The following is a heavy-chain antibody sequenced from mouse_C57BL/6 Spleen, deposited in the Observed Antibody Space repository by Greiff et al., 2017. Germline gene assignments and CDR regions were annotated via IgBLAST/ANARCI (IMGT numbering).Heavy chain of an antibody. J-gene: IGHJ4*01. CDR3: ARREDGNYVYAMDY. Sequence: VQLQQSGAELVKPGASVKMSCKASGYTFTSYWITWVKQRPGQGLEWIGDIYPGSGSTNYNEKFKSKATLTVDTSSSTAYMQLSSLTSEDSAVYYCARREDGNYVYAMDYWGQGTSVTVSS. CDR1: GYTFTSYW. CDR2: IYPGSGST. D-gene: IGHD2-1*01. V-gene: IGHV1-55*01.